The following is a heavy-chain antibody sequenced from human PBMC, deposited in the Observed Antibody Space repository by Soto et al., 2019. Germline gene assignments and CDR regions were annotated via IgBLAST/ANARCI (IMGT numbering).Heavy chain of an antibody. V-gene: IGHV5-51*01. CDR2: IYPGDADT. CDR3: ARGPVSSYFDY. D-gene: IGHD2-8*01. CDR1: GYSFANYW. Sequence: PGESLKSSCKGSGYSFANYWIGWARQMPGKGLEWMGIIYPGDADTRYIPSLQGQVTISADKSISTAYLQWSSLKASDTAMYYCARGPVSSYFDYWGEGXLVTVS. J-gene: IGHJ4*02.